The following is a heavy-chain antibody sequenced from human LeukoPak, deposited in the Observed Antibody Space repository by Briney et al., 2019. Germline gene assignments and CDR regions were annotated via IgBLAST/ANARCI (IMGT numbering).Heavy chain of an antibody. Sequence: SEILSLTCAVYGGSFSGHYWTWIRQPPGKGLEWIGEINHSGSTNYNPSLKSRVTISVDTSKNQFSLKLRSVTAADTAVYYCARSRGRLAQLDYWGQGTLVTVSS. V-gene: IGHV4-34*01. CDR3: ARSRGRLAQLDY. D-gene: IGHD1-1*01. CDR1: GGSFSGHY. CDR2: INHSGST. J-gene: IGHJ4*02.